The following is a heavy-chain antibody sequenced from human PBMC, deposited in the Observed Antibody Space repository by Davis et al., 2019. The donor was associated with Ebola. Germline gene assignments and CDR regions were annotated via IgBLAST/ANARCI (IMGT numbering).Heavy chain of an antibody. CDR3: AGGFTTNWYDWFDP. Sequence: MPSETLSLTCAVSGASISSDNWWSWVRQPPGKGLEWIGEIYHRGSTNYNPSLKSRVIISVDKSKNQFSLRLSSVTAADTAVYYCAGGFTTNWYDWFDPWGQGTLVTVSS. V-gene: IGHV4-4*02. CDR2: IYHRGST. CDR1: GASISSDNW. D-gene: IGHD1-1*01. J-gene: IGHJ5*02.